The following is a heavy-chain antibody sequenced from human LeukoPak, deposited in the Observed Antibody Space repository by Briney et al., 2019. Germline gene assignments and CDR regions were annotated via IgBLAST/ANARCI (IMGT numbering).Heavy chain of an antibody. J-gene: IGHJ4*02. D-gene: IGHD3-22*01. CDR2: ISGSGGST. CDR1: GFTFSSYA. Sequence: GGSLRLSCTASGFTFSSYAMSWVRQAPGKGLEWVSAISGSGGSTYYADSVKGRFTISRDNSRNTLYLQMNSLRAEDTAVYYCAKGGSFYYDTSGYLYWGQGTLVTVSS. V-gene: IGHV3-23*01. CDR3: AKGGSFYYDTSGYLY.